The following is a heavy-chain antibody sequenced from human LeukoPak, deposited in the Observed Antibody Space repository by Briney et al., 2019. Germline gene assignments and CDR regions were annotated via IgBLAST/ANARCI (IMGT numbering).Heavy chain of an antibody. CDR3: AREAQLRLDY. Sequence: SETLSLTCAVYGGSFSGYYWSWIRQPPGKGLEWIGEINHSGSTNYNPSLKSRVTISVDTSKNQFSLKLSSVTAADTAVYYCAREAQLRLDYWGKGTLVTVSS. J-gene: IGHJ4*02. V-gene: IGHV4-34*01. D-gene: IGHD1-1*01. CDR1: GGSFSGYY. CDR2: INHSGST.